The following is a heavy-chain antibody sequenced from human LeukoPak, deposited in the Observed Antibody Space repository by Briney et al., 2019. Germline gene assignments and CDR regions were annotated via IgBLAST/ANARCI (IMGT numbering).Heavy chain of an antibody. CDR3: ARSGVRGVINFDY. CDR1: GFTFSSYW. V-gene: IGHV3-7*01. CDR2: IKQDGSEK. J-gene: IGHJ4*02. D-gene: IGHD3-10*01. Sequence: GGSLRLSCAASGFTFSSYWMSWVRQAPGKGLEWVANIKQDGSEKYYVDSVKGRFTISRDNAKNSLYLQMNSLRAEDTAVYYCARSGVRGVINFDYWGQGTMVTVSS.